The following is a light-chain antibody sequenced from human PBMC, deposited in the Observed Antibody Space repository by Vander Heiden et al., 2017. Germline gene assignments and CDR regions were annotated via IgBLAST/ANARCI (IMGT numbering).Light chain of an antibody. J-gene: IGLJ2*01. Sequence: QSVLTQPPSVSGAPGQRVTISCTGSSSNIGAGYDVHWYQQLPGTAPKLLIYGNSNRPSGVPDRFSGSKSGTSASLAITGLQAEDEADYYCQSYDSSLRGVFGGGTMLTVL. CDR1: SSNIGAGYD. CDR2: GNS. CDR3: QSYDSSLRGV. V-gene: IGLV1-40*01.